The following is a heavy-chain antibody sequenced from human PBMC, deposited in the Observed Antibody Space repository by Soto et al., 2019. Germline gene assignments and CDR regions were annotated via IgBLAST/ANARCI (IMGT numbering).Heavy chain of an antibody. D-gene: IGHD3-10*01. CDR3: ATTYFFGSGSGY. Sequence: QLQLQESGPGLVKPSETLSLTCTVSGGSISSSSYYWGWIRQPPGKGLEWIGSIYYSGSTYYNPSLKRRVPISVDKSKNQFSLKLTSVTAADTAVYYCATTYFFGSGSGYWGQGTLVTVSS. J-gene: IGHJ4*02. V-gene: IGHV4-39*01. CDR1: GGSISSSSYY. CDR2: IYYSGST.